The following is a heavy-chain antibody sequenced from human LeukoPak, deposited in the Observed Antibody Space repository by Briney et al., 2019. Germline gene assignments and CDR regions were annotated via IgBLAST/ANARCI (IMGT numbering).Heavy chain of an antibody. CDR3: ARASGSGSYLYYYYGMDV. D-gene: IGHD3-10*01. Sequence: SETLSLTCTVSGGSISSYYWSWIRQPPGKGLEWIGYIYYSGSTNYNPSLKSRVTISVDTSKNQFSLKLSSVTAADTAVYYCARASGSGSYLYYYYGMDVWGQGTTVTVSS. CDR1: GGSISSYY. CDR2: IYYSGST. J-gene: IGHJ6*02. V-gene: IGHV4-59*01.